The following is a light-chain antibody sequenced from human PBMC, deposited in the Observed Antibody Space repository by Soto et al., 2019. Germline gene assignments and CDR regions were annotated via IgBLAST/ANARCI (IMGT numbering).Light chain of an antibody. CDR3: QQLSSYPSR. V-gene: IGKV1-5*03. CDR2: KAS. Sequence: VQITQSPATLSGSVGDRVTITCRASQTISSWLAWYQQKPGKAPKLLIYKASTLKSGVPSRFSGSGSGTEFTLTISSLQPDDFATYYCQQLSSYPSRVGGGT. CDR1: QTISSW. J-gene: IGKJ4*01.